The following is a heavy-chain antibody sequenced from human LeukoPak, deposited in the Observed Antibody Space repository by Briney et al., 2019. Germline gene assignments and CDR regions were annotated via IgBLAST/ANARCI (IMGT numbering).Heavy chain of an antibody. CDR1: GASVGSAGYH. D-gene: IGHD1-26*01. J-gene: IGHJ4*02. Sequence: PSETLSLTCTVSGASVGSAGYHWRWIRQPPGGGLEWIGYIYYISNTNYNPPLKSRVTMSVDPSKNQFSLKLNSVTAADTAVYYCARTQSQSGSYRYYFGYWGQGTLVTVSS. CDR2: IYYISNT. CDR3: ARTQSQSGSYRYYFGY. V-gene: IGHV4-61*08.